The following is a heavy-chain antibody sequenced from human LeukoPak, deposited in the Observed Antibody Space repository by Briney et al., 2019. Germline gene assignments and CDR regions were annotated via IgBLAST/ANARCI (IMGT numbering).Heavy chain of an antibody. D-gene: IGHD6-6*01. J-gene: IGHJ3*02. V-gene: IGHV3-48*04. Sequence: GGSLRLSCAASGFTFSSYSMNWVRQAPGKGLECVSYISSSRSSMYYADSVKGRFTISRDNAKNSLYLQMNSLRVEDTAIYYCAREYSSSSGKAFDIWGQGTMVTVSS. CDR3: AREYSSSSGKAFDI. CDR2: ISSSRSSM. CDR1: GFTFSSYS.